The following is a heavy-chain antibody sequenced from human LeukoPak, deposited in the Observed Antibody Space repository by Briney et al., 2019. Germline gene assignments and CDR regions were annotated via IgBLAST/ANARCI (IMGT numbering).Heavy chain of an antibody. V-gene: IGHV1-69*13. CDR3: AREDTATFDY. CDR1: GGTFSSYA. J-gene: IGHJ4*02. CDR2: IIPIFGTA. Sequence: ASVKVSCKSSGGTFSSYAISWARQAPGQGLEWMGGIIPIFGTANYAQKFQGRVTITADESTSTAYMELSSLRSEDTAVYYCAREDTATFDYWGQGTPVTVS. D-gene: IGHD5-18*01.